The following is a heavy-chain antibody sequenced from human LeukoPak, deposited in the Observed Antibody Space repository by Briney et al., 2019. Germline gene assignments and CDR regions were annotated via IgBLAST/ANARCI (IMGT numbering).Heavy chain of an antibody. J-gene: IGHJ4*02. CDR3: ARRLWFGGYYFDY. CDR1: GGSISSYY. D-gene: IGHD3-10*01. V-gene: IGHV4-4*07. Sequence: SETLSLTCTVSGGSISSYYWTWIRQPAGKGLEWIGRIHTSGSTNHNPSLKSRVTISVDTSKNQFSLKLSSVTAADTAVYYCARRLWFGGYYFDYWGQGTLVTVSS. CDR2: IHTSGST.